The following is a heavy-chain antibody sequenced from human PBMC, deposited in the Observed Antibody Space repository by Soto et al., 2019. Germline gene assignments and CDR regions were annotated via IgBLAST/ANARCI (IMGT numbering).Heavy chain of an antibody. V-gene: IGHV4-34*01. CDR3: ARSLGPYYYYGMDV. Sequence: SETLSLTCAVYGGSFSGYYWSWIRQPPGKGLEWIGEINHSGSTTYNPSLKSRVTISVDTSKNQFSLKLSSVTAADTAVYYCARSLGPYYYYGMDVWGQGTTVTVSS. CDR1: GGSFSGYY. CDR2: INHSGST. J-gene: IGHJ6*02.